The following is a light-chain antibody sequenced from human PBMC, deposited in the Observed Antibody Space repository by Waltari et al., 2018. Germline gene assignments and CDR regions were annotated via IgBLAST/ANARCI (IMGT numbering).Light chain of an antibody. CDR3: QSFDSSLDGYV. CDR1: SSKIGSYYP. J-gene: IGLJ1*01. CDR2: ANN. Sequence: QSVLTQPPSVSGAPGQRVTISCTGSSSKIGSYYPVPWYQHLPGTAPKVLIYANNNRPSGVPDRFSGSKSGASASLAITGLQAEDEADYYCQSFDSSLDGYVFGTGTKVTVL. V-gene: IGLV1-40*01.